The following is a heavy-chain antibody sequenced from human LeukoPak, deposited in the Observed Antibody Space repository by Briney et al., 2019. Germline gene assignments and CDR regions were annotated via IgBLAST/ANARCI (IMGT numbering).Heavy chain of an antibody. Sequence: SETLSLTCTVSGGSISSYYWSWIRQPPGKGLEWIGYIYYSGSTNYNPSLKSRVTISVDTSKNQFSLKPSSVTAADTAVYYCARSYGSGSYFDYWGQGTLVTVSS. V-gene: IGHV4-59*08. D-gene: IGHD3-10*01. CDR1: GGSISSYY. CDR3: ARSYGSGSYFDY. CDR2: IYYSGST. J-gene: IGHJ4*02.